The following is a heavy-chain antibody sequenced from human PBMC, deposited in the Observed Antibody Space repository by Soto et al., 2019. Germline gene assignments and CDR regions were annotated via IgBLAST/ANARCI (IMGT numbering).Heavy chain of an antibody. Sequence: GGSLRLSCAASGFTFNSYAMHWVRQAPGKGLEWVAVISYDGNNKYYADSVKGRFTISRDNSKNTLYLQMNSLRAEDTAVYYCARDYDDILTGYIINVWGQGTLVTVSS. J-gene: IGHJ4*02. CDR3: ARDYDDILTGYIINV. D-gene: IGHD3-9*01. CDR2: ISYDGNNK. CDR1: GFTFNSYA. V-gene: IGHV3-30-3*01.